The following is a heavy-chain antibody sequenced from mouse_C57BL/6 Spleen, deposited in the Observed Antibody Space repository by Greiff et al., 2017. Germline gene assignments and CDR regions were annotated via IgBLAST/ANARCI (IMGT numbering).Heavy chain of an antibody. CDR1: GYAFSSYW. V-gene: IGHV1-80*01. Sequence: VQLQQSGAELVKPGASVKISCKASGYAFSSYWMNWVKQRPGKGLEWIGQIYPGDGDTNYNGKFKGKATLTEDKSSSTAYLQLSSLTYEDAAVYFCTRWGYSYFDYWGQGTTLTVSS. J-gene: IGHJ2*01. CDR3: TRWGYSYFDY. D-gene: IGHD2-3*01. CDR2: IYPGDGDT.